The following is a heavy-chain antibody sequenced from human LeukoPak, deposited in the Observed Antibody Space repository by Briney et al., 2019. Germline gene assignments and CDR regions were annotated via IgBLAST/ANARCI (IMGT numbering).Heavy chain of an antibody. CDR2: SFRGDSDT. J-gene: IGHJ4*02. D-gene: IGHD5-12*01. CDR1: RYTSTTYW. CDR3: ARRAYSYEDHDYSFDY. V-gene: IGHV5-51*01. Sequence: PGESLKISCKGARYTSTTYWVAWGGQMPGKRLEWRGSSFRGDSDTRYNPSIQGQPPIPVHKSVNTPYLQWSSLQASHTAFYYCARRAYSYEDHDYSFDYWGQGSLVTVSS.